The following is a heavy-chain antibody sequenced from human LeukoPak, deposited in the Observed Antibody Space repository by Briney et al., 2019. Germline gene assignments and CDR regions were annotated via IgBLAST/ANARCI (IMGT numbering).Heavy chain of an antibody. V-gene: IGHV4-59*08. Sequence: SETLSLTCTVSGGSISSYYWSWIRQPPGKGLEWIGYIYYSGSTDYNPSLKSRVTISVDTSKNQFSLKLSSVTAADTGVYYCARHKSGGSYPLDYWGQGTLVTVSS. D-gene: IGHD1-26*01. CDR2: IYYSGST. J-gene: IGHJ4*02. CDR3: ARHKSGGSYPLDY. CDR1: GGSISSYY.